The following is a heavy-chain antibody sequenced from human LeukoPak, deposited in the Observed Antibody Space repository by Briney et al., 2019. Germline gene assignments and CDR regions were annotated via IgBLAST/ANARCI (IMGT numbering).Heavy chain of an antibody. J-gene: IGHJ5*02. CDR1: GGSFSGYY. V-gene: IGHV4-34*01. Sequence: SETLSLTCAVYGGSFSGYYWSWIRQPPGKGLEWIGEINHSGSTNYTPSLKSRVTISVDTSKNQFSLKLSSVTAADTAVYYCARGRHSSSWYFFFWFDPWGQGTLVTVSS. CDR2: INHSGST. D-gene: IGHD6-13*01. CDR3: ARGRHSSSWYFFFWFDP.